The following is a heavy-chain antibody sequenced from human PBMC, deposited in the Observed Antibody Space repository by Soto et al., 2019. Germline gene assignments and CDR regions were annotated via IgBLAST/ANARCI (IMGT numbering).Heavy chain of an antibody. CDR2: FYYSGST. J-gene: IGHJ4*02. V-gene: IGHV4-59*01. D-gene: IGHD3-10*01. CDR1: GCSISSYY. Sequence: SETLSLTCTVSGCSISSYYWSWIRQPPGKGLEWIGYFYYSGSTNYNPSIRSRITMSEDTTKNQFSLKLSFVTAADTAVYYWARYRPAAGDFDYWGQGTLVTVSS. CDR3: ARYRPAAGDFDY.